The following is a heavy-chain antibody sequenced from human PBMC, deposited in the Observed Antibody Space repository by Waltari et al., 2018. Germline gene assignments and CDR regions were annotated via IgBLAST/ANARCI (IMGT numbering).Heavy chain of an antibody. CDR1: GYTFTGYY. CDR3: ARVDWNYESPFDY. J-gene: IGHJ4*02. Sequence: QVQLVQSGAEVKKPGASVKVSCKASGYTFTGYYMHWVRQAPGQGLEWMGWINPNRGGTNDAQKFQGRVTITSDTSISTAYMELSRLRSDDTAVYYCARVDWNYESPFDYWGQGTLVTVS. D-gene: IGHD1-7*01. CDR2: INPNRGGT. V-gene: IGHV1-2*02.